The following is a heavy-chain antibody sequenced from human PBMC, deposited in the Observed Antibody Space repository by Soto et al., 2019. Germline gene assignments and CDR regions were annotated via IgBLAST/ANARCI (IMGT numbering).Heavy chain of an antibody. Sequence: QLQLQASGPGLVKPSETLSLTCTVSGGSISSSSYYWGWIRQPPGKGLEWIGSIYYSGSTYYNPSLKSRVTISVDTSKNQFSLKLSSVTAADTAVYYCARRLYGDPVDYWGQGTLVTVSS. D-gene: IGHD4-17*01. CDR3: ARRLYGDPVDY. J-gene: IGHJ4*02. CDR2: IYYSGST. V-gene: IGHV4-39*01. CDR1: GGSISSSSYY.